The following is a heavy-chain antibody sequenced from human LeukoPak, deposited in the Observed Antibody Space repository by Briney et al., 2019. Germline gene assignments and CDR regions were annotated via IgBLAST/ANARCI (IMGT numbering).Heavy chain of an antibody. J-gene: IGHJ4*02. CDR3: ARDTRFGGSCNY. V-gene: IGHV1-46*01. Sequence: ASVKVSCKASGYTFTSYYMHWVRQAPGQGLEWMGIINPSGGSTSYAQKFQGRVTMTRDTSTSTVYMELSSLRSDDTAVYYCARDTRFGGSCNYWGQGTLVTVSS. D-gene: IGHD2-15*01. CDR1: GYTFTSYY. CDR2: INPSGGST.